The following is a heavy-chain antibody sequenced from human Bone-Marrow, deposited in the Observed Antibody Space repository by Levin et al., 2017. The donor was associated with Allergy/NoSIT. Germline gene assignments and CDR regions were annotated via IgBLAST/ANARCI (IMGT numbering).Heavy chain of an antibody. D-gene: IGHD3-10*01. CDR2: IYTSGST. CDR3: ARAGAGSYYGSGSYFGWFDP. Sequence: LRLSCTVSGGSISSGSYYWSWIRQPAGKGLEWIGRIYTSGSTNYNPSLKSRVTISVDTSKNQFSLKLSSVTAADTAVYYCARAGAGSYYGSGSYFGWFDPWGQGTLVTVSS. J-gene: IGHJ5*02. CDR1: GGSISSGSYY. V-gene: IGHV4-61*02.